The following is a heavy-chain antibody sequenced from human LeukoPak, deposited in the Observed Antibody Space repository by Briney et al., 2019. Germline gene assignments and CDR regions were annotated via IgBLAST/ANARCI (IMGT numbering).Heavy chain of an antibody. D-gene: IGHD3-10*01. V-gene: IGHV3-74*01. CDR2: VDIDGSTT. Sequence: PGGSLRLSCAASGFAFSNYWMHWVRQAPGKGLVWVSRVDIDGSTTTYADSVKGRFTISRDNSKNTLYLQMDSLRAEDTAEYYCARMNYYGSGIDYWGQGTLVTVSS. J-gene: IGHJ4*02. CDR1: GFAFSNYW. CDR3: ARMNYYGSGIDY.